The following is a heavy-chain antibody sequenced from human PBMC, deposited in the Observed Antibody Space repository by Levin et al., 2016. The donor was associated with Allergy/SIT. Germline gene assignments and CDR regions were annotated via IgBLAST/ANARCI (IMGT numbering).Heavy chain of an antibody. CDR2: INPSGGST. Sequence: WVRQAPGQGLEWMGIINPSGGSTSYAQKFQGRVTMTRDTSTSTVYMELSSLRSEDTAVYYCAREHTISTMIVVVTPYYFDYWGQGTLVTVSS. D-gene: IGHD3-22*01. J-gene: IGHJ4*02. CDR3: AREHTISTMIVVVTPYYFDY. V-gene: IGHV1-46*01.